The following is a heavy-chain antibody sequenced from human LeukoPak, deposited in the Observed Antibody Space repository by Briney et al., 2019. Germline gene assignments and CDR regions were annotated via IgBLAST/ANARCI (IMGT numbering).Heavy chain of an antibody. D-gene: IGHD3-9*01. CDR1: GYTFTSYD. CDR2: MNPNSGNT. CDR3: ARDLRYFDWLLHAFDI. V-gene: IGHV1-8*03. J-gene: IGHJ3*02. Sequence: ASVKVSCKASGYTFTSYDINWVRQATGQGLEWMGWMNPNSGNTGYAQKFQGRVTITRNTSISTAYMELSSLRSEDTAVYYCARDLRYFDWLLHAFDIWGQGTMVTVSS.